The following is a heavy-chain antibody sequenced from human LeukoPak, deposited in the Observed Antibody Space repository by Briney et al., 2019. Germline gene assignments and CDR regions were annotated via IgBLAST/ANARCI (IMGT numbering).Heavy chain of an antibody. CDR2: IYHSGNT. V-gene: IGHV4-31*03. Sequence: SQTLSLTCTVSGDSLSNGHYYWSWIRQHPGKGLEWIGYIYHSGNTYYNPSLESRVTISVDRSENHFSLRLTSVTAADTAMYYCARTSFHHHGSGSYHYFDYWGQGALVTVSS. CDR3: ARTSFHHHGSGSYHYFDY. J-gene: IGHJ4*02. D-gene: IGHD3-10*01. CDR1: GDSLSNGHYY.